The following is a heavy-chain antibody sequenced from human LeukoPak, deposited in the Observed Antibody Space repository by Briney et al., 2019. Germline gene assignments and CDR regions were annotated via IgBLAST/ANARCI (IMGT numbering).Heavy chain of an antibody. CDR1: TAMISGVNW. D-gene: IGHD3/OR15-3a*01. Sequence: PSGTLSLTCAGSTAMISGVNWRIWVRQTPGKGLEWIGETYHSGSTNYNPSLKSRVTISVDKSKNQFSLNLTSVTAADTAVYDCERDSSGYPYAFCASWGQGTLVTVSS. J-gene: IGHJ5*02. CDR2: TYHSGST. V-gene: IGHV4-4*02. CDR3: ERDSSGYPYAFCAS.